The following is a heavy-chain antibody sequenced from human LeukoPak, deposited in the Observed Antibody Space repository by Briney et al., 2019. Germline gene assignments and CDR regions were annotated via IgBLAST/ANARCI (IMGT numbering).Heavy chain of an antibody. CDR2: IYYSGST. Sequence: NPSETLSLTCTVSGGSIGSYYWSWIRQPPGKGLEWIGYIYYSGSTNYNPSLKSRVTISVDTSKNQFSLKLSSVTAADTAVYYCARVESSSGSFDYWGQGTLVTVSS. D-gene: IGHD6-19*01. J-gene: IGHJ4*02. V-gene: IGHV4-59*01. CDR1: GGSIGSYY. CDR3: ARVESSSGSFDY.